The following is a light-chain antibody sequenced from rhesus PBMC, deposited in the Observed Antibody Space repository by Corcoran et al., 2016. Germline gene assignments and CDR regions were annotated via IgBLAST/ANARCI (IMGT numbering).Light chain of an antibody. J-gene: IGKJ4*01. CDR1: QSINSW. V-gene: IGKV1-22*01. CDR3: QQYNRSPLT. CDR2: ETS. Sequence: DIQMTQSPSSLSASVGDTVTITCRASQSINSWLAWYQQSPGKAPKLLIYETSTLESGVSSRFSGGGSGTDFTLTISSLQAEDFATYYCQQYNRSPLTFGGGTKV.